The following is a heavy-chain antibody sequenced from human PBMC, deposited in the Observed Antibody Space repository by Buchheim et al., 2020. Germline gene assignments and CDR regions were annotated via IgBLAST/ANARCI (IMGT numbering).Heavy chain of an antibody. Sequence: QVQLQESGPGLVKPSETLSLTCTVSGGSISSYYWSWIRQPQGKGLEWIGYIYYSGSTNYNPSLKSRVTISVDTSKNQFSLKLSSVTAADTAVYYCARASDSSSWGWFDPWGQGTL. CDR3: ARASDSSSWGWFDP. CDR1: GGSISSYY. V-gene: IGHV4-59*01. CDR2: IYYSGST. J-gene: IGHJ5*02. D-gene: IGHD6-6*01.